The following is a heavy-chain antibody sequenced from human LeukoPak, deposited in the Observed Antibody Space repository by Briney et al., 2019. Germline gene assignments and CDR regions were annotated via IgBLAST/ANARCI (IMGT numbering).Heavy chain of an antibody. CDR1: GYTLTELS. CDR3: ARSQRIAVAGYYFDY. J-gene: IGHJ4*02. D-gene: IGHD6-19*01. V-gene: IGHV1-2*02. CDR2: INPNSGGT. Sequence: ASVKVSCKVSGYTLTELSMHWVRQAPGQGLEWMGWINPNSGGTNYAQKFQGRVTMTRDTSISTAYMELSRLRSDDTAVYYCARSQRIAVAGYYFDYWGQGTLVTVSS.